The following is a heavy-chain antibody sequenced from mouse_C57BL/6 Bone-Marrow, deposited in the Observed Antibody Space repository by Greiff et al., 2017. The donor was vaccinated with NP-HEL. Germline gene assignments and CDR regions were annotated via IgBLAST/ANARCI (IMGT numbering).Heavy chain of an antibody. CDR2: IWRGGST. Sequence: QVQLKESGPGLVQPSQSLSITCTVSGFSLTSYGVHWVRQSPGKGLEWLGVIWRGGSTDYNAAFISRLSITKDNSKSQVFFKMNSLQADDTAIYYCAKEGRRGPVDYWGQGTTLTVSS. D-gene: IGHD2-12*01. J-gene: IGHJ2*01. CDR3: AKEGRRGPVDY. V-gene: IGHV2-5*01. CDR1: GFSLTSYG.